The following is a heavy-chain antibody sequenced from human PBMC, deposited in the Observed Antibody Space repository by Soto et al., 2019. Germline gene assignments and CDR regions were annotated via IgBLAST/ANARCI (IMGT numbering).Heavy chain of an antibody. CDR3: ARDQGYYYDSSGLHDRAFDI. CDR2: IYYSGST. V-gene: IGHV4-31*03. D-gene: IGHD3-22*01. J-gene: IGHJ3*02. CDR1: GGSISSGGYY. Sequence: KPSETLSLTCTVSGGSISSGGYYWSWIRQHPGKGLEWIGYIYYSGSTYYNPSLKSRVTISVDTSKNQFSLELSSVTAADTAVYYCARDQGYYYDSSGLHDRAFDIWGQGTMVTVSS.